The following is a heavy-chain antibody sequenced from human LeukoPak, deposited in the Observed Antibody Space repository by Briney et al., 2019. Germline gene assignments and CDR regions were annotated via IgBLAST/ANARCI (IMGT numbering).Heavy chain of an antibody. CDR3: AKASHQGDWYFDL. CDR2: ISGDGSST. Sequence: GGSLRLSCAASGFTFGDYAMHWVRQAPGKGLEWVSLISGDGSSTYYADSVKGRFTISRDNAKNSLYLQMNSLRAEDTAVYYCAKASHQGDWYFDLWGRGTLVTVSS. V-gene: IGHV3-43*02. CDR1: GFTFGDYA. J-gene: IGHJ2*01.